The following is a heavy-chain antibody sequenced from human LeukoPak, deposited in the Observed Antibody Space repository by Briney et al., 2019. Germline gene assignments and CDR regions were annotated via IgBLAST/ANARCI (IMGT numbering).Heavy chain of an antibody. CDR3: ASGGATYNN. D-gene: IGHD1-26*01. J-gene: IGHJ4*02. Sequence: PGGSLRLSCAASGFTFSSYWMSWVRQAPGKGLEWVANIKQDGSEKYYVDSVKGRFTISRDNAENSLFLQMNSLRAEDTAVYYCASGGATYNNWGQGTLVTVSS. V-gene: IGHV3-7*01. CDR1: GFTFSSYW. CDR2: IKQDGSEK.